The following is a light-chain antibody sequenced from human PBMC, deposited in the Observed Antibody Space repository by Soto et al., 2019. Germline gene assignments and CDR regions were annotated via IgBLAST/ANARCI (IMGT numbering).Light chain of an antibody. V-gene: IGLV2-8*01. J-gene: IGLJ2*01. CDR1: SSDVGGYNY. Sequence: QSALTQPPSASGSPGQSVTISCTGTSSDVGGYNYVSWYQQHPGKAPKLMISEVSKRPSGVPDPVSGSKSGNTASLTVSGLQAEDEADYYCRSVAGNHNLVFGGGTTLTVL. CDR2: EVS. CDR3: RSVAGNHNLV.